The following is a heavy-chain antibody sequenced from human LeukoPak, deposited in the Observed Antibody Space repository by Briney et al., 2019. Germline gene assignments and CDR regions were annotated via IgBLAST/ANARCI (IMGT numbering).Heavy chain of an antibody. CDR2: INWNGDDT. D-gene: IGHD3-16*01. V-gene: IGHV3-74*03. J-gene: IGHJ4*02. Sequence: GGSLRLSCAASGFTFSSYWMHWVRQAPGKGLVGVSRINWNGDDTTYADSVKGRFTISRDNAKNSLYLQINSLRAEDTALYYCVRGGELVGSYFDYWGPGTLVTVSS. CDR1: GFTFSSYW. CDR3: VRGGELVGSYFDY.